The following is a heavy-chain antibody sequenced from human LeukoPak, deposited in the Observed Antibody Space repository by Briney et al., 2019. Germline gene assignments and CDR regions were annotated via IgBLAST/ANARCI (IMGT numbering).Heavy chain of an antibody. V-gene: IGHV3-9*01. CDR3: AKGNYDILTGPNNWFDP. CDR2: ISWNSGSI. D-gene: IGHD3-9*01. Sequence: GRSLRLSCAASGFTFDDYAMHWVRQAPGKGLEWVSGISWNSGSIGYADSVKGRFTISRDNAKNSLYLQMNSLRAEDTALYYCAKGNYDILTGPNNWFDPWGQGTLVTVSS. J-gene: IGHJ5*02. CDR1: GFTFDDYA.